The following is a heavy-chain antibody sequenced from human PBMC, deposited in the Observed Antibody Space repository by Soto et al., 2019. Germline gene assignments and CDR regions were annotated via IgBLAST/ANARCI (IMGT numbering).Heavy chain of an antibody. Sequence: EVQLVESGGGLVQPGGSLRLSCAASGFTVSNNYMNWFRLAPGKGLEWVSLIYSGGGTYYADSVKGRFTISRDNPKNTLYLQMNSLRAEDTAVYYCARNGWGMATVGMWGPGTLVTVSS. J-gene: IGHJ4*02. CDR3: ARNGWGMATVGM. CDR1: GFTVSNNY. D-gene: IGHD4-4*01. V-gene: IGHV3-53*01. CDR2: IYSGGGT.